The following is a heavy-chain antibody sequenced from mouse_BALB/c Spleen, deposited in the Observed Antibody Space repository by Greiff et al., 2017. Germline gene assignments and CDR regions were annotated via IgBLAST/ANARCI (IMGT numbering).Heavy chain of an antibody. V-gene: IGHV14-3*02. CDR3: ARWEYDGGNYAMDY. CDR2: IDPANGNT. D-gene: IGHD2-14*01. Sequence: VQLQQSGAELVKPGASVKLSCTASGFNIKDTYMHWVKQRPEQGLEWIGRIDPANGNTKYDPKFQGKATITADTSSNTAYLQLSSLTSEDTAVYYCARWEYDGGNYAMDYWGQGTSVTVSS. CDR1: GFNIKDTY. J-gene: IGHJ4*01.